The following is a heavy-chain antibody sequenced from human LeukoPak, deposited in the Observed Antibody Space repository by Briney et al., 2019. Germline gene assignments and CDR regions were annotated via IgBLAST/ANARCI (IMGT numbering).Heavy chain of an antibody. J-gene: IGHJ5*02. CDR2: IHDSGST. CDR3: ARGFGSGSYYYGWFDP. CDR1: GGSISSGDYH. Sequence: SDTLSLTCTVSGGSISSGDYHWNWIRQSPGKGLEWIGFIHDSGSTYYNPSLKSRVTMSRDMSKKQFSLMLSSLTAADTAVYYCARGFGSGSYYYGWFDPWGQGTLVTVSS. D-gene: IGHD3-10*01. V-gene: IGHV4-30-4*02.